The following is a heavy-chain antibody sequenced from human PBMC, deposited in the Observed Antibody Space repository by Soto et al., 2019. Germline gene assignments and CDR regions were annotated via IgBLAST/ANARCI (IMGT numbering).Heavy chain of an antibody. CDR3: AKDLHYYYDSSGYYGVRTFDY. D-gene: IGHD3-22*01. V-gene: IGHV3-30*18. J-gene: IGHJ4*02. CDR1: GFTFSSYG. Sequence: GGSLRLSCAASGFTFSSYGMHWVRQAPGKGLEWVAVISYDGSNKYYADSVKGRFIISRDNSKNTLYLQMNSLRAEDTAVYYCAKDLHYYYDSSGYYGVRTFDYWGQGTLVTVSS. CDR2: ISYDGSNK.